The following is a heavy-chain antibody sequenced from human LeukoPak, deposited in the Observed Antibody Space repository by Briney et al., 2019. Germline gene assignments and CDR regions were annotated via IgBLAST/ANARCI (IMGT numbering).Heavy chain of an antibody. CDR3: AREMYYDFWSGPGAFDI. V-gene: IGHV4-38-2*02. CDR1: GYSISSGYY. D-gene: IGHD3-3*01. J-gene: IGHJ3*02. Sequence: PSETLSLTCAVSGYSISSGYYWGWIRQPPGKGLEWIGSIYHSGSTYYNPSLKSRVTISVDTSKNQFSLKLSSVTAADTAVYYCAREMYYDFWSGPGAFDIWGQGTMVTVSS. CDR2: IYHSGST.